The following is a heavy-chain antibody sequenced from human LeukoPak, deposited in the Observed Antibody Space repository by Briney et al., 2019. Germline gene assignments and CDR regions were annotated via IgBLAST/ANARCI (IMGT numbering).Heavy chain of an antibody. CDR2: INTNTGNP. CDR3: ASEGSSGRSDY. CDR1: GYTFTSYA. J-gene: IGHJ4*02. D-gene: IGHD3-22*01. Sequence: ASVKVSCKASGYTFTSYAMNWVRQARGQGLEWMGWINTNTGNPTYAQGFTGRFVFSLDTSVSTAYLQISSLKAEDTAVYYCASEGSSGRSDYWGQGTLVTVSS. V-gene: IGHV7-4-1*02.